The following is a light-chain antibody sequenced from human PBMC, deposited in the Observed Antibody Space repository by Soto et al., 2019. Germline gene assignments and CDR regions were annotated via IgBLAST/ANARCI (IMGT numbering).Light chain of an antibody. CDR2: KAS. J-gene: IGKJ2*01. V-gene: IGKV1-5*03. CDR1: QSISRW. Sequence: DIQMTQSPSTLSESVGDRVTITCRASQSISRWFAWYQQKPGKAPNLLIYKASTLQSGVPSRFSGNGSGTEFTLTISSLQPDDFATYYCQQYNTYLYTFGQGTKLEIK. CDR3: QQYNTYLYT.